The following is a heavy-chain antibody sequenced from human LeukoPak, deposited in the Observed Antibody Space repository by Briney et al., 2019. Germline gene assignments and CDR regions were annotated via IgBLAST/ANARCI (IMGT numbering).Heavy chain of an antibody. D-gene: IGHD6-13*01. Sequence: TSETLSLTCTVSGGSISSYYWSWIRQPPGKGLEWIGYIYYSGSTNYNPSLESRVTISVDTSKNQFSLKLSSVTAADTAVYYCARDSSSWDAFDIWGQGTMVTVSS. V-gene: IGHV4-59*01. CDR3: ARDSSSWDAFDI. J-gene: IGHJ3*02. CDR2: IYYSGST. CDR1: GGSISSYY.